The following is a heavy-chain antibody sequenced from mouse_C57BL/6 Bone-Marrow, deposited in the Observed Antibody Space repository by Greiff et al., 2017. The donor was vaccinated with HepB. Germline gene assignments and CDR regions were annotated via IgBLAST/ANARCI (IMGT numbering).Heavy chain of an antibody. CDR3: ARGGQLRLQGFDY. Sequence: VQLQQSGPELVKPGASVKISCKASGYAFISSWMNWVKQRPGKGLEWIGRIYPGDGDTNYNGKFKGKATLTADKSSSTAYMQLSSLTSEDSAVYFCARGGQLRLQGFDYWGQGTTLTVSS. D-gene: IGHD3-2*02. CDR2: IYPGDGDT. V-gene: IGHV1-82*01. J-gene: IGHJ2*01. CDR1: GYAFISSW.